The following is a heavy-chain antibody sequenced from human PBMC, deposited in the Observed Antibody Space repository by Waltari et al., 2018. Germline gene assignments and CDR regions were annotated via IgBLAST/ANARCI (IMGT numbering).Heavy chain of an antibody. V-gene: IGHV3-53*02. J-gene: IGHJ4*02. D-gene: IGHD6-19*01. CDR3: ARESAVSGWYVS. CDR1: GFPVGNNY. Sequence: EVQLVETGGGLIQPGGSLRLSGAASGFPVGNNYMSWVRQAPGKGLAWVSGIYSGGSTFYPDSVKGRFTISRDNSKNTLYLQMNSLRADDTAVYYCARESAVSGWYVSWGQGTLVTVSS. CDR2: IYSGGST.